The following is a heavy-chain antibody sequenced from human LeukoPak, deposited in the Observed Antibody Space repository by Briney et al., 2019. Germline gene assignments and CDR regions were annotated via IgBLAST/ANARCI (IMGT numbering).Heavy chain of an antibody. D-gene: IGHD2-2*01. CDR1: GFTFSSYW. J-gene: IGHJ4*02. Sequence: PGGSLRLSCAASGFTFSSYWMSWVRQAPGKGLEWVGRIKSKTDSGTTDYAAPVKGRFTISRDDSKNTVYLQMDSLKTEDTAVYYCTTVYCSTTSCKPGTDYWGQGTLVTVSS. CDR2: IKSKTDSGTT. V-gene: IGHV3-15*01. CDR3: TTVYCSTTSCKPGTDY.